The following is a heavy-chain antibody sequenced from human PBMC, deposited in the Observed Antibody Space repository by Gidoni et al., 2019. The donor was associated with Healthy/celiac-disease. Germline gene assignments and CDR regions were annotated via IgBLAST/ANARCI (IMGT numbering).Heavy chain of an antibody. Sequence: QLQLQESGPGLVKPSETLSLTCTVSGGSISSSSYYWGWIRQPPGKGLEWIGSIYYSGSTYYNPSLKSRVTISVDTSKNQFSLKLSSVTAADTAVYYCARHAVDTAMEIDYWGQGTLVTVSS. CDR3: ARHAVDTAMEIDY. D-gene: IGHD5-18*01. CDR1: GGSISSSSYY. V-gene: IGHV4-39*01. J-gene: IGHJ4*02. CDR2: IYYSGST.